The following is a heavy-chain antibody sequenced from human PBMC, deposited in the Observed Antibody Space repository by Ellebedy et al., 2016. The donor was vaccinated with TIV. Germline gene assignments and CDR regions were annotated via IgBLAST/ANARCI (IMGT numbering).Heavy chain of an antibody. CDR1: GLTFSSYS. CDR2: LTSSGATT. CDR3: AKRRGYNYDDHTFDI. V-gene: IGHV3-23*01. J-gene: IGHJ3*02. D-gene: IGHD5-18*01. Sequence: GESLKISCAASGLTFSSYSMGWVRQAPGKGLEWVSALTSSGATTYYADSVKGRFTISRDNSKNTLYLQMNSRRADDTAIYYCAKRRGYNYDDHTFDIWGQGTVVTVSS.